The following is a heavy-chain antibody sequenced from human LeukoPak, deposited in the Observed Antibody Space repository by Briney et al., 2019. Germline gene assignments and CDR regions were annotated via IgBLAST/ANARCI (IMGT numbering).Heavy chain of an antibody. Sequence: GGSLRLSCAASGFTFSSYAMHWVRQAPGKGLEYVSAISSNGGSTYYANSVKGRFTISRDNSKNTLYFQMGSLRAEDMAVYYCARGEYGDYSFDYWGQGTLVTVSS. J-gene: IGHJ4*02. CDR3: ARGEYGDYSFDY. V-gene: IGHV3-64*01. CDR1: GFTFSSYA. CDR2: ISSNGGST. D-gene: IGHD4-17*01.